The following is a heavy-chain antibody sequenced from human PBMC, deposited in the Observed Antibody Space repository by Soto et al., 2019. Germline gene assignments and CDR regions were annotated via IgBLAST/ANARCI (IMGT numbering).Heavy chain of an antibody. Sequence: QVQLVQSGAEVKKPGASVKVSCKASGYTFTSYGFSWVRQAPGQGLEWVGWISAYNGNTYYAQKLQGRVTMTTDTSTTKAYMELRGLRSDDTAVYYCAREGGAGTAGDYWGQGTLVTVSS. V-gene: IGHV1-18*01. CDR1: GYTFTSYG. D-gene: IGHD6-13*01. J-gene: IGHJ4*02. CDR2: ISAYNGNT. CDR3: AREGGAGTAGDY.